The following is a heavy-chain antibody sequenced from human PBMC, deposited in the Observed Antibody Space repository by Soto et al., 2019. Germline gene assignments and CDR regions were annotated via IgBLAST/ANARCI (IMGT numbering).Heavy chain of an antibody. J-gene: IGHJ6*02. Sequence: SETLSVTCTVSGGFISRDYWIWIRQPPGKGLEWIGYIYYSGSTNYTPSLKSRVTISVDTSKNQFSLKLSSVTAADTAVYYCASLRTHNFSGSRRVLCDRKDFRGRRTTVTVS. CDR2: IYYSGST. CDR1: GGFISRDY. CDR3: ASLRTHNFSGSRRVLCDRKDF. D-gene: IGHD5-12*01. V-gene: IGHV4-59*01.